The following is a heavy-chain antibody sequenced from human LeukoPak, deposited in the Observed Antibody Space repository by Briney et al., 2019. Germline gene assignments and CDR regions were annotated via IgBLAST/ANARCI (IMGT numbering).Heavy chain of an antibody. J-gene: IGHJ3*02. D-gene: IGHD3-10*01. Sequence: GGSLRLSCAASGFTFSSYAMSWVRQAPGKGLEWASAISGSGGSTYYADSVKGRFTISRDNSKNTLYLQMNSLRAEDTAVYYCAKDSGGSGSYYNVGYDAFDIWGQGTMVTVSS. CDR3: AKDSGGSGSYYNVGYDAFDI. CDR2: ISGSGGST. V-gene: IGHV3-23*01. CDR1: GFTFSSYA.